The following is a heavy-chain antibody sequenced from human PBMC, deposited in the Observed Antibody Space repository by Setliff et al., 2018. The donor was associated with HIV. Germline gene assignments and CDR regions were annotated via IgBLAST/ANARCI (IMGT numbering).Heavy chain of an antibody. Sequence: SETLSLTCTVSGGSITNYYWNWIRQPPGKGLEWIGYIYYSGSTNYNPSLKSRVTISVDTSKKQFSLKLNSVTAADTAVYYCARGDYYYYYMNVWGKGTTVTVSS. J-gene: IGHJ6*03. CDR1: GGSITNYY. CDR3: ARGDYYYYYMNV. V-gene: IGHV4-59*01. CDR2: IYYSGST.